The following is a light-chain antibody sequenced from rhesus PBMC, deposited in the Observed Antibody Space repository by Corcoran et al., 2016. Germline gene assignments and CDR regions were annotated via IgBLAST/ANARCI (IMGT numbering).Light chain of an antibody. Sequence: DIQMTQSPSSLSASVGDTVTITCRASQGISNNLAWYQQKPGKVPKLLISYKSPLQSGVPSRFSGSGAGTDFTLTISSLQPEDFATYYCQHGYGIPYSFGQGTKVEIK. CDR1: QGISNN. V-gene: IGKV1S15*01. CDR3: QHGYGIPYS. CDR2: YKS. J-gene: IGKJ2*01.